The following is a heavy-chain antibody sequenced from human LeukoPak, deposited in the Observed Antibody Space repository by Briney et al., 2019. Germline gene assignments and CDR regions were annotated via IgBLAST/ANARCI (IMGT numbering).Heavy chain of an antibody. CDR2: ISSSSSTI. CDR3: ARGDGDYGPNWFDP. CDR1: GFTFSSYN. D-gene: IGHD4-17*01. V-gene: IGHV3-48*01. J-gene: IGHJ5*02. Sequence: TGGSLRLSCAASGFTFSSYNMNWVRQAPGKGLEWVSYISSSSSTIYYADSVKGRFTISRDNAKNSLYLQMNSLRAEDTAVYYCARGDGDYGPNWFDPWGQGTLVTVSS.